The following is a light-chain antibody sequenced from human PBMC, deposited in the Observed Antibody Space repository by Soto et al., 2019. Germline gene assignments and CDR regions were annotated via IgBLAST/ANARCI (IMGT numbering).Light chain of an antibody. Sequence: QSVLTQPASVSGSPGQSITISCTGTSSDVGGSTYVSWYQQHPGRAPQLMIFEVSYRPSGISNRFSASKSGDTASLTISGLQADDEADYYCCSYTDSRTHIFGSGTKVTVL. CDR1: SSDVGGSTY. CDR3: CSYTDSRTHI. J-gene: IGLJ1*01. V-gene: IGLV2-14*01. CDR2: EVS.